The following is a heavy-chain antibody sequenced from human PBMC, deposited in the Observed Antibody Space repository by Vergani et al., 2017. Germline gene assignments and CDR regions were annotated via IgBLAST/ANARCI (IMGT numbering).Heavy chain of an antibody. CDR2: ISGSGGST. D-gene: IGHD3-3*01. J-gene: IGHJ6*02. Sequence: EVQLLESGGGLVQPGGSLRLSCAASGFTFSSYAMSWVRQAPGKGLEWVSAISGSGGSTYYADSVKGRFTISRDNSKNTLYLQMNSLRAEDTAVYYCAKDLAYYDFWSGYYLDSYYYYGMDVWGQGTTVTVSS. CDR1: GFTFSSYA. V-gene: IGHV3-23*01. CDR3: AKDLAYYDFWSGYYLDSYYYYGMDV.